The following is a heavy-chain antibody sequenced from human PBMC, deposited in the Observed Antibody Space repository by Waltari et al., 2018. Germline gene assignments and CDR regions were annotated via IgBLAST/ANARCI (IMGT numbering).Heavy chain of an antibody. Sequence: QVQLVQSGAEVKKPVASVKVSCKASGYTFIGYYLHWVRQAPGQGLEWMGWINPNGGGTYYASNFQGRVTMTRVTSISTAYMDLNRLTFDDTAVYYCARDWGSGYSVGDFWGQGTLVTVSS. D-gene: IGHD5-12*01. CDR2: INPNGGGT. CDR1: GYTFIGYY. V-gene: IGHV1-2*02. J-gene: IGHJ4*02. CDR3: ARDWGSGYSVGDF.